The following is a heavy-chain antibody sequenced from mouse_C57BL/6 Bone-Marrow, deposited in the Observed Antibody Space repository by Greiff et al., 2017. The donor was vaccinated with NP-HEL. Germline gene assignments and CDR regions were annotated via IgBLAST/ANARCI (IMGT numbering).Heavy chain of an antibody. V-gene: IGHV1-80*01. CDR2: IYPGDGDT. CDR1: GYEFSNYW. J-gene: IGHJ3*01. CDR3: ARGAY. Sequence: VKLMGSGAELVKPGASVKISCKASGYEFSNYWMNWVKQRPGKGLEWIGQIYPGDGDTNYNGKFKDKATLTADKSSSTAYMQRSRLTSEDSAVYFCARGAYWGQGTLVTVSA.